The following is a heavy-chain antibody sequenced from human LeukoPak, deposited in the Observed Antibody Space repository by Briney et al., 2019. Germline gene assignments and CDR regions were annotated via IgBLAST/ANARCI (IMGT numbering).Heavy chain of an antibody. CDR2: FDPEDGET. Sequence: VSVKVSCKVSGYTLTELSMHWVRQAPGKGLERMGGFDPEDGETIYAQKFQGRVTMTEDTSTDTAYMELSSLRSEDTAVYYCATVRSSGWYIDYWGQGTLVTVSS. CDR1: GYTLTELS. D-gene: IGHD6-19*01. CDR3: ATVRSSGWYIDY. J-gene: IGHJ4*02. V-gene: IGHV1-24*01.